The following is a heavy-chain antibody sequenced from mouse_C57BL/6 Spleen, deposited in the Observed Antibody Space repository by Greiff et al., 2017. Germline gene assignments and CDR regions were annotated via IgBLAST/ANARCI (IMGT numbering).Heavy chain of an antibody. CDR2: IDPSDSYT. CDR3: ARGPTVVAYYFDY. J-gene: IGHJ2*01. V-gene: IGHV1-69*01. Sequence: QVQLQQPGAELVMPGASVKLSCKASGYTFTSYWMHWVKQRPGQGLEWIGEIDPSDSYTNYNQKFKGKSTVTVDKSSSTAYMQLSSLTSEDSAVYYCARGPTVVAYYFDYWGQGTTLTVSS. D-gene: IGHD1-1*01. CDR1: GYTFTSYW.